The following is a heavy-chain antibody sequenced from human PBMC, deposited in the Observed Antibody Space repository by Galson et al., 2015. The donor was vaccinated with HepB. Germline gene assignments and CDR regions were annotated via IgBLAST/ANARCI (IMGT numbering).Heavy chain of an antibody. CDR3: AKGYGLFDS. Sequence: SLRLSCAASGLTFSGYTMSWVRQSPGRGLQWVSYISTSGATTYYTDSVKGRFTVSRDNSNNMLYLQMNSLRAEDAGLYFCAKGYGLFDSWGQGILVTVSS. CDR1: GLTFSGYT. D-gene: IGHD5-18*01. CDR2: ISTSGATT. V-gene: IGHV3-11*01. J-gene: IGHJ5*01.